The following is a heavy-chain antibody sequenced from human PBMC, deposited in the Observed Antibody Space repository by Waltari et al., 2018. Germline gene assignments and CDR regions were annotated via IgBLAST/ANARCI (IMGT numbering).Heavy chain of an antibody. Sequence: QVQLVQSGSEVKKPGSSVKVSCRASGGTFSSYVISWVRQASGQGLEWMGRITPDVNAAIYAQKFQGRLTITADKSTSTAYMELDSLASADTALYFCARDGLAPYNAFDIWGQGTMVTVSS. CDR1: GGTFSSYV. J-gene: IGHJ3*02. D-gene: IGHD2-21*01. CDR3: ARDGLAPYNAFDI. V-gene: IGHV1-69*04. CDR2: ITPDVNAA.